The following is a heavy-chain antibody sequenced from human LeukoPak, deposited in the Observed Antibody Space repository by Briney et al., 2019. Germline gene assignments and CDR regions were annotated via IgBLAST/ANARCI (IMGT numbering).Heavy chain of an antibody. V-gene: IGHV1-69*01. CDR1: GGTFSSYA. Sequence: SVKVSRKASGGTFSSYAISWVRQAPGQGLDWMGGIIPICGTANYAQKFQGRVTFAADESTSSAYMELSSLRSEDSAVYYCAREYSSPKISDPVISYYYMDVWGKGTTVTVSS. CDR2: IIPICGTA. CDR3: AREYSSPKISDPVISYYYMDV. J-gene: IGHJ6*03. D-gene: IGHD6-13*01.